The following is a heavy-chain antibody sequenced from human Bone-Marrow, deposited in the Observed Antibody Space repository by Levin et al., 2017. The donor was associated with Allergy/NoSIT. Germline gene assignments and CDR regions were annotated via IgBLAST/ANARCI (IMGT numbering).Heavy chain of an antibody. CDR3: ARVYRYSGYDWLGAFDR. CDR2: ISSSSTYI. V-gene: IGHV3-21*06. D-gene: IGHD5-12*01. Sequence: GESLKISCAASGFTFDSYRMDWVRQAPGKGLEWVSCISSSSTYIYYADSVKGRFTISRDNAKNSLYLQMNTLRAEDTAVYYCARVYRYSGYDWLGAFDRWGQGTMVTVSS. J-gene: IGHJ3*02. CDR1: GFTFDSYR.